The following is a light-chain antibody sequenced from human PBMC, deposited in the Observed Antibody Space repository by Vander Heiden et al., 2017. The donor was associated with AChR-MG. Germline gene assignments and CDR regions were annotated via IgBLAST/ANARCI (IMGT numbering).Light chain of an antibody. V-gene: IGKV1-39*01. CDR3: QQSYSTPLT. CDR2: AAS. CDR1: QSISSY. J-gene: IGKJ5*01. Sequence: TRSPPSLSSSAGERATISCRASQSISSYLHWYQQKPGKAPKLLIYAASSLQSGVPSRFSGSGSGTDFTLTISRLQPEDFAIYYCQQSYSTPLTFGPGTKVEIK.